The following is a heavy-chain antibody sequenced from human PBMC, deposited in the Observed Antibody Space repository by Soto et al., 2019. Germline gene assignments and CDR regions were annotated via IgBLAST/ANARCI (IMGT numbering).Heavy chain of an antibody. CDR1: GYTFTSYG. J-gene: IGHJ4*02. V-gene: IGHV1-18*01. Sequence: ASVKVSCKASGYTFTSYGISWVRQAPGQGLEWMGWISAYNGNTNYAQKLQGRVTMTTDTSTSTAYMELRSLRSDDTAVYYCASKKLGYCSGGSCFNETWGQGTLVTVSS. CDR2: ISAYNGNT. D-gene: IGHD2-15*01. CDR3: ASKKLGYCSGGSCFNET.